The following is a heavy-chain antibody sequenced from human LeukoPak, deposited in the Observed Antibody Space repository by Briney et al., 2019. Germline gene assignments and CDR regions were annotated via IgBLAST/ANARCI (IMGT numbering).Heavy chain of an antibody. Sequence: RTGGSLRLSCAASGFTFSNYAMHWVRQAPGKGLEWAAGILYDGRNKYYADSVKGRFTISRDKSKNTSYLQMNSLRTEDTAVFYCARGPGRSDRALGYDFWSGNYAAGVYWGQGTQVTVSS. CDR3: ARGPGRSDRALGYDFWSGNYAAGVY. V-gene: IGHV3-30*04. CDR2: ILYDGRNK. J-gene: IGHJ4*02. CDR1: GFTFSNYA. D-gene: IGHD3-3*01.